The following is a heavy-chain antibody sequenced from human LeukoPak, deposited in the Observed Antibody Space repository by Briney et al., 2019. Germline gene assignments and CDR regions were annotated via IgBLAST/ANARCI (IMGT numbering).Heavy chain of an antibody. Sequence: PGRSLRLSCAASGSTFSSYSMNWVSHPPGKGREWVSSISSSSRYIYYADSVKGRFTISRQDAKNSLYLQMNSLRADDTAVYYCASSGWYYGYWGQGTLVTVSS. V-gene: IGHV3-21*01. CDR2: ISSSSRYI. CDR1: GSTFSSYS. J-gene: IGHJ4*02. D-gene: IGHD6-19*01. CDR3: ASSGWYYGY.